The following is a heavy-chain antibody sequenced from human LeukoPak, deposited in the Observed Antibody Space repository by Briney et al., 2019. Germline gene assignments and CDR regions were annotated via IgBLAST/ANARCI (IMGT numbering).Heavy chain of an antibody. CDR1: GFTFSSYG. J-gene: IGHJ4*02. V-gene: IGHV3-30*18. CDR2: ISYDGSNK. D-gene: IGHD3-22*01. Sequence: PGGSLRLSCAASGFTFSSYGMHWVRQAPGKGLEWVAVISYDGSNKYYADSVKGRFTISRDNSKNTLYLQMNSLRAEDTAVYHCAKSPHYYDSSGYFPSFDYWGQGTLVTVSS. CDR3: AKSPHYYDSSGYFPSFDY.